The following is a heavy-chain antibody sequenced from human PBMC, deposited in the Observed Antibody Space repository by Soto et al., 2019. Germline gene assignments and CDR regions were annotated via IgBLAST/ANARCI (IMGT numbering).Heavy chain of an antibody. D-gene: IGHD2-15*01. Sequence: PSQTLSLTCAISGDSVSSNSAAWNWIRQSPSRGLEWLGRTYYRSKWYNDYAVSVKSRITINPDTSKNQFSLQLNSVTPEDTAVYYCARATGCSGGSCFPGIRKSSCAMDVWCTTTTGTGS. CDR3: ARATGCSGGSCFPGIRKSSCAMDV. CDR2: TYYRSKWYN. V-gene: IGHV6-1*01. CDR1: GDSVSSNSAA. J-gene: IGHJ6*04.